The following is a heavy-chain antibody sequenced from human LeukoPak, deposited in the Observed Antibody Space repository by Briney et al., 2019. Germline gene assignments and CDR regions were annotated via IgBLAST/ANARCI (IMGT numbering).Heavy chain of an antibody. CDR1: GYSFTSYW. Sequence: GGSLKISCKGSGYSFTSYWIGWVRQMPGKGRGWMGIIYPGDSDTIYSPSFQGQLTISTDRSISTAYLQWSSLQASDTDMYYCARIALYYDSSGYYPTGYWYFDLWGRGTLVTVS. CDR2: IYPGDSDT. D-gene: IGHD3-22*01. CDR3: ARIALYYDSSGYYPTGYWYFDL. V-gene: IGHV5-51*01. J-gene: IGHJ2*01.